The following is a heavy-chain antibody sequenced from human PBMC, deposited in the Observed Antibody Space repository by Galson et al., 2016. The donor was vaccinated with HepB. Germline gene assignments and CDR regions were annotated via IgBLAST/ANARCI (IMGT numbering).Heavy chain of an antibody. J-gene: IGHJ4*02. CDR2: ISAYDGHT. Sequence: SVKVSCKASGCTFTSRGISWVRQAPGQGLEWMGWISAYDGHTNYGRKLQDRLTMTTDTSTSTAYMELRSLRSDDTAVYYCARDQAPLPGDYWGQGTLVTVSS. D-gene: IGHD2-15*01. CDR1: GCTFTSRG. V-gene: IGHV1-18*01. CDR3: ARDQAPLPGDY.